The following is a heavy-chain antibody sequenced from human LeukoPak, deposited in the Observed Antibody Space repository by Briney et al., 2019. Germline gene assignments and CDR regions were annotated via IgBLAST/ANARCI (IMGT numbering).Heavy chain of an antibody. J-gene: IGHJ3*02. CDR1: GYTFTSCD. Sequence: ASVKVSCKASGYTFTSCDINWVRQATGQGLEWMGCMNPNSGDTGYAQNFQDRVTITRDTSISTAYMEMSSLRSEDTAVYYCTRDMRGAAAADDAFDIWGQGTMVTVSS. CDR3: TRDMRGAAAADDAFDI. CDR2: MNPNSGDT. V-gene: IGHV1-8*01. D-gene: IGHD6-13*01.